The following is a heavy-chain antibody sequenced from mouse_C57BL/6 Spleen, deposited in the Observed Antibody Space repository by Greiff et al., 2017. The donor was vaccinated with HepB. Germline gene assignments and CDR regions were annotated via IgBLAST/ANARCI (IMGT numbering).Heavy chain of an antibody. J-gene: IGHJ3*01. D-gene: IGHD1-1*01. CDR1: GFTFSSYG. CDR2: ISSGGSYT. V-gene: IGHV5-6*01. CDR3: ARRGDGSSSAWFAY. Sequence: EVQLVESGGDLVKPGGSLKLSCAASGFTFSSYGMSWVRQTPDKRLEWVATISSGGSYTYYPDSVKGRFTISRDNAKNTLYLQMSSLKSVDTAMYYCARRGDGSSSAWFAYWGQGTLVTVSA.